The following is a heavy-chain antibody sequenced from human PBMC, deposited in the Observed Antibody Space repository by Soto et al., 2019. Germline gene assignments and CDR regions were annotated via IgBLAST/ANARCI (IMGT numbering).Heavy chain of an antibody. Sequence: QVQLQQWGAGLLKPSETLSLTCAVYGGSFSGYYWSWIRQPPGKGLEWIGEINHSGSTNYNPSLKSRVNISVDTSKNQFSLKLSSVTAADTAVYYFARGPPRRGRCSGGSCYRPFDYWGQGTLVTVSS. CDR2: INHSGST. J-gene: IGHJ4*02. CDR3: ARGPPRRGRCSGGSCYRPFDY. D-gene: IGHD2-15*01. V-gene: IGHV4-34*01. CDR1: GGSFSGYY.